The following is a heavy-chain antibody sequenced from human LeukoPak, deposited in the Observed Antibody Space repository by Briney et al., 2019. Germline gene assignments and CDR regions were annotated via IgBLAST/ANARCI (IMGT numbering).Heavy chain of an antibody. Sequence: ASVKVSCKASGYTFTGYHIHWVRQAPAQGLEWMGRINPNSGGTSYAQKFQGRVTVTRDTSITTAYMELSRLRSDDTAVYYCAREPDYGDFALPDYWGQGTLVTVSS. J-gene: IGHJ4*02. CDR1: GYTFTGYH. CDR2: INPNSGGT. D-gene: IGHD4-17*01. V-gene: IGHV1-2*02. CDR3: AREPDYGDFALPDY.